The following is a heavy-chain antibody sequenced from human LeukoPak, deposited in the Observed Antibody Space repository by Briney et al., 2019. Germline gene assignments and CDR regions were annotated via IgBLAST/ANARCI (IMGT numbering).Heavy chain of an antibody. CDR3: AREWQQLVGDY. Sequence: ASVEVSCKASGYTFTSYHMHWVRQAPGQGLEWMGIINPSGGSTSYAQKFQGRVTMTRDTSTSTVYMELSSLRSEDTAVYYCAREWQQLVGDYWGQGTLVTVSS. V-gene: IGHV1-46*01. D-gene: IGHD6-13*01. CDR1: GYTFTSYH. J-gene: IGHJ4*02. CDR2: INPSGGST.